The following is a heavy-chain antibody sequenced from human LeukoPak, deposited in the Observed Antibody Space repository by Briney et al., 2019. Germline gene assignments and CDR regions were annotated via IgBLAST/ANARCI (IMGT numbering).Heavy chain of an antibody. Sequence: ASVKVSCKASGYTFTGYYMHWVRQAPGQGLEWMGWINPNSGGTNYAQSFQGRVTMTRDTSISTAYMELSRLRSDDTAVYYCASPKDDSYSGLDYWGQGTLVTVSS. V-gene: IGHV1-2*02. CDR2: INPNSGGT. CDR3: ASPKDDSYSGLDY. CDR1: GYTFTGYY. J-gene: IGHJ4*02. D-gene: IGHD3-10*01.